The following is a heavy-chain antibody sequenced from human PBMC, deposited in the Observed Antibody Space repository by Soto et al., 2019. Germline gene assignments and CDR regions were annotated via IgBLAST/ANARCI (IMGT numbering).Heavy chain of an antibody. D-gene: IGHD5-12*01. J-gene: IGHJ4*02. CDR2: IYWNDDK. Sequence: SGPTLVNPTQTLTLTCTFSGFSLSTSGVGVGWIRQPPGKALEWLAVIYWNDDKRYSPSLKSRLTITKGTSDNQVVLTMTNVDPVDAASYYCAHFNGYEEFEYWGQGTLVTVSS. CDR1: GFSLSTSGVG. V-gene: IGHV2-5*01. CDR3: AHFNGYEEFEY.